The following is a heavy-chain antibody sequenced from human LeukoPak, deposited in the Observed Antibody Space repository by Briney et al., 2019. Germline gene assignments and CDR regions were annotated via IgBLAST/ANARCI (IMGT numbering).Heavy chain of an antibody. Sequence: PSETLSLTCAVYSGSFSGHYWNWIRQPPGKGLEWIGEINYSESTNYNPSLKSRVTISVDTSKNQFSLKLTSVTAADTAVYYCARGRTYYDSSGYYYVWFDPWGQGTLVTVSS. CDR1: SGSFSGHY. J-gene: IGHJ5*02. V-gene: IGHV4-34*01. CDR2: INYSEST. D-gene: IGHD3-22*01. CDR3: ARGRTYYDSSGYYYVWFDP.